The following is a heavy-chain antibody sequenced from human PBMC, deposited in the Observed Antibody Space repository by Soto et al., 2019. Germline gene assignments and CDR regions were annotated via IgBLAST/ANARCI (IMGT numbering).Heavy chain of an antibody. CDR3: ATGTPVGLWFGELSEGDYGMGV. V-gene: IGHV1-24*01. CDR1: GYTLTELS. D-gene: IGHD3-10*01. CDR2: FDLEDGET. Sequence: QVQLVQSGAEVKKPGASVKVSCKVSGYTLTELSMHWVRQAPGKGLEWMGGFDLEDGETIYAPKFQGSVTMTEDISTDTAYMELSSLRSEYTAVYYCATGTPVGLWFGELSEGDYGMGVWGQGTTVTVSS. J-gene: IGHJ6*02.